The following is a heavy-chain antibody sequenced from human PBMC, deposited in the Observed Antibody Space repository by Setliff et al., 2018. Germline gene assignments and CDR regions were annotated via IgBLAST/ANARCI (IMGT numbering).Heavy chain of an antibody. D-gene: IGHD4-4*01. CDR1: GYTFTSYD. V-gene: IGHV1-8*02. CDR2: MNPNSGNT. CDR3: ARGDDYSNLVDY. J-gene: IGHJ4*02. Sequence: ASVKVSCKASGYTFTSYDINWVRQATGQGLGWMGWMNPNSGNTGYAQKFQGRVTMTRNTSISTAYMELSSLRSEDTAVYYCARGDDYSNLVDYWGQGTLFTVSS.